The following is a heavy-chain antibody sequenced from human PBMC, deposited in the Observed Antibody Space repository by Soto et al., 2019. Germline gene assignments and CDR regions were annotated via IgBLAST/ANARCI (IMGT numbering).Heavy chain of an antibody. V-gene: IGHV1-69*13. CDR3: ARDQGPPSYDFWSGYYRRMVDYYYYGMDV. J-gene: IGHJ6*02. CDR2: IIPIFGTA. Sequence: SLKVSCKASGGTFSSYAISWVRQAPGQGLEWMGGIIPIFGTANYAQKFQGRVTITADESTSTAYMELSSLRSEDTAVYYCARDQGPPSYDFWSGYYRRMVDYYYYGMDVWGQGTTVNVSS. CDR1: GGTFSSYA. D-gene: IGHD3-3*01.